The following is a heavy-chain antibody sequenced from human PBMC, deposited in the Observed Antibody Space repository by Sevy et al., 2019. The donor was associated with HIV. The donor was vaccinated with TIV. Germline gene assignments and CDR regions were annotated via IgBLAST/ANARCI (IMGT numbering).Heavy chain of an antibody. Sequence: GGSLRLSCAGYGFSFSDSDMHWVRHPTGKSLEWISSIGTLGDTFYADSVKGRFTISRDNAKSSLYLQMSNLRAGDTALYYCVRGLQTHCDRTACPLDHWGQVTLVTVS. J-gene: IGHJ4*02. CDR3: VRGLQTHCDRTACPLDH. D-gene: IGHD2-21*01. V-gene: IGHV3-13*01. CDR2: IGTLGDT. CDR1: GFSFSDSD.